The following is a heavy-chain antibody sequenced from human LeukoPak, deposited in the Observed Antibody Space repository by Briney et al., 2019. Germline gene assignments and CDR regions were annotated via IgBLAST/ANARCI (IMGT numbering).Heavy chain of an antibody. CDR3: ARRLVVVRAFDI. D-gene: IGHD3-22*01. CDR2: ISHRGIT. J-gene: IGHJ3*02. V-gene: IGHV4-34*01. Sequence: SETLSLTCAVYTESFSYYYWTWIRQSPGKGLEWIGEISHRGITNYNPSLKSRVTISVDTSKNQFSLKLSSVTAADTAVYYCARRLVVVRAFDIWGQGTMVTVPS. CDR1: TESFSYYY.